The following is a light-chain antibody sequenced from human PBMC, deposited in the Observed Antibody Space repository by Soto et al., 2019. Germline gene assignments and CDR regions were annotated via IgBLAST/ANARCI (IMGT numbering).Light chain of an antibody. CDR1: QSLLHSDGYNY. V-gene: IGKV2-28*01. Sequence: DIVMTQSPLSLPVTPGEPASISCRSSQSLLHSDGYNYLDWYLQEPGQSPQLLIYLGSNRDSGVPDRFSGSGSGTDFTLKISRVEAEDVGVYYCVQTIHWPWTFGQGTKVDIK. CDR3: VQTIHWPWT. CDR2: LGS. J-gene: IGKJ1*01.